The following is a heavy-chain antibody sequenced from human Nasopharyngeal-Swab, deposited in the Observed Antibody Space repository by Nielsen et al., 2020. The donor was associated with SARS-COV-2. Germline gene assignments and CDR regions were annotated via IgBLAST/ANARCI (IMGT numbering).Heavy chain of an antibody. CDR1: GGSISSGSYY. CDR2: IYTSGST. D-gene: IGHD3-22*01. J-gene: IGHJ4*02. V-gene: IGHV4-61*02. Sequence: SETLSLTCTVSGGSISSGSYYWSWIRQPAGKGLEWIGRIYTSGSTNYNPSLKSRVTISVDTSKNQFSLKLSSVTAADTAVYYCARVYYDSSGYREDRGQGTLVTVSS. CDR3: ARVYYDSSGYRED.